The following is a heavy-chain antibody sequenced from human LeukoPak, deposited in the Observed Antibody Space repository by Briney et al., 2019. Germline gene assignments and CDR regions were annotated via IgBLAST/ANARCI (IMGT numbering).Heavy chain of an antibody. CDR1: GFSFSTYW. D-gene: IGHD6-13*01. J-gene: IGHJ4*02. Sequence: GGSLRLSCAASGFSFSTYWMSWVRQAPGKGLEWVANIKQDGSEKYYEDSAKGRFTISRDIAKNSLYLQMNSLTAKDTAVYYCATDLGSSRPNFWGQGILVTVSS. CDR2: IKQDGSEK. V-gene: IGHV3-7*01. CDR3: ATDLGSSRPNF.